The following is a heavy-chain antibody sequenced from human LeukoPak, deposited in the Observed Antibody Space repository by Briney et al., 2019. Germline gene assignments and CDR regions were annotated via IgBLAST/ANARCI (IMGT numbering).Heavy chain of an antibody. D-gene: IGHD2-21*02. Sequence: SETLSLTCAVYGGSFSGCYWSWIRQPPGKGLEWIGEINHSGSTNYNPSLKSRVTISVDTSKNQFSLKLSSVTAADTAVYYCAREVAYCGGDCYSDFWGQGTLVTVSS. V-gene: IGHV4-34*01. J-gene: IGHJ4*02. CDR1: GGSFSGCY. CDR3: AREVAYCGGDCYSDF. CDR2: INHSGST.